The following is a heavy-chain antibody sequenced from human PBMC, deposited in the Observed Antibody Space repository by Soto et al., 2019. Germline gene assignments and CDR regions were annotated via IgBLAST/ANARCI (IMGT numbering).Heavy chain of an antibody. CDR2: VSAGGDMT. D-gene: IGHD3-10*01. Sequence: DVHVLESGGDLVQPGGSLRLSCAASGFTFNSYAMSWVRQAPGKGLEWVSSVSAGGDMTYYSDSVKGRFTISRDNSNNALFLQMNSLQIEDTALYYCARGDRGGSGSPASYYYSGLDVWGQGTTVTVS. J-gene: IGHJ6*02. V-gene: IGHV3-23*01. CDR3: ARGDRGGSGSPASYYYSGLDV. CDR1: GFTFNSYA.